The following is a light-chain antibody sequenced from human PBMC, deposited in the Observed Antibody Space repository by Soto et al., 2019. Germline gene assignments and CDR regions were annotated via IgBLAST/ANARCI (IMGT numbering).Light chain of an antibody. J-gene: IGKJ1*01. Sequence: DIQITQSPSTLSGSVGARVTITCRASQTISSWLAWYQQKPGKAPKLLIYKASTLKSGVPSRFSGSGSGTEFTLTISSLQTEDFANYYGQQYNSYSTWTFGQGTKVDIK. CDR2: KAS. CDR3: QQYNSYSTWT. CDR1: QTISSW. V-gene: IGKV1-5*03.